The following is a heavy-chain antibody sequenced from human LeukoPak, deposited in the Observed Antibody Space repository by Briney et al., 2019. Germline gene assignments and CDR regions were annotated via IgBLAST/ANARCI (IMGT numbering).Heavy chain of an antibody. V-gene: IGHV1-2*02. CDR1: GYTFTGYY. J-gene: IGHJ4*02. CDR3: ARGGEYSSSEIDY. CDR2: INPNSGGT. Sequence: ASVKVSCKASGYTFTGYYMHWVRQAPGQGLEWMGWINPNSGGTNYAQKFQGRVTMTRDTSISTAYMELSRLRSDDTAVCYCARGGEYSSSEIDYWGQGTLVTVSS. D-gene: IGHD6-6*01.